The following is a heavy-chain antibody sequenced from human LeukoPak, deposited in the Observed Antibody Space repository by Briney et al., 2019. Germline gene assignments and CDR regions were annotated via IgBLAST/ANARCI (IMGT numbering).Heavy chain of an antibody. J-gene: IGHJ6*03. V-gene: IGHV4-61*02. CDR3: AREPRGNCSSTSCPFYYYMDV. CDR2: INTSGNT. Sequence: PSQTLSLTCVSGGSISNGSYYWTWIRQPAGKGLEWIGRINTSGNTNYNPSLKSRVTISVDTSKNQFSLKLTSVTAADTAVYYCAREPRGNCSSTSCPFYYYMDVWGKGTTVTVSS. CDR1: GGSISNGSYY. D-gene: IGHD2-2*01.